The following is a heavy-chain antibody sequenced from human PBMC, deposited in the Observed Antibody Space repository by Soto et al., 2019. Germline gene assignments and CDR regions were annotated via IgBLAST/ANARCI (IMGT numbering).Heavy chain of an antibody. CDR2: IYHSGST. CDR1: GGTISSSNW. CDR3: ARANYDFWSGYLTWGMDV. D-gene: IGHD3-3*01. J-gene: IGHJ6*02. Sequence: PSETRSPTGAVSGGTISSSNWWSWVRHHPGKGLEWIGEIYHSGSTNYNPSLKSRATISVDKSKNQFSLKRSSVTAAEPAVFYCARANYDFWSGYLTWGMDVWGQGTTVTVSS. V-gene: IGHV4-4*02.